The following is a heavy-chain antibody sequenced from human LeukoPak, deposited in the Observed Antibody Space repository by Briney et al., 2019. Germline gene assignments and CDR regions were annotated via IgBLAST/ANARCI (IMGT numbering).Heavy chain of an antibody. CDR3: ARESVRPYFDY. V-gene: IGHV4-59*12. CDR2: IYHSGST. CDR1: GGSISTYY. Sequence: SETLSLTCTVSGGSISTYYWTWIRQPPGKGLEWIGYIYHSGSTNYNPSLKSRVTISVDTSKNQFSLKLSSVTAADTGVYYCARESVRPYFDYWGQGTLVTVSS. J-gene: IGHJ4*02. D-gene: IGHD2-8*01.